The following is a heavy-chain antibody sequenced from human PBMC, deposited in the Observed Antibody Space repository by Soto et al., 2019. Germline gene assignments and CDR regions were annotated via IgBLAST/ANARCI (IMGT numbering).Heavy chain of an antibody. V-gene: IGHV4-31*03. CDR2: IYYSGST. D-gene: IGHD6-19*01. J-gene: IGHJ6*02. CDR1: GGSISSGGYY. Sequence: QVQLQESGPGLVKPSQTLSLTCTVSGGSISSGGYYWSWIRQHPGKGLEWIGYIYYSGSTYYNPSLKSRVTISADTSKSQFSLKLSSVTAAHTAVYYCARDFTDSSGPTLGMGVWGQGTTVTVSS. CDR3: ARDFTDSSGPTLGMGV.